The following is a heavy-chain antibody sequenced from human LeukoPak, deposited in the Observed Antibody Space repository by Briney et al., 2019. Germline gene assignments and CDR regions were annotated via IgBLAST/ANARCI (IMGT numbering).Heavy chain of an antibody. CDR2: ISYDGSNK. CDR1: GFTFSGYG. J-gene: IGHJ4*02. Sequence: GRSLRLSCAASGFTFSGYGMHWVRQAPGKGLEWVAVISYDGSNKYYADSVKGRFTISRDNSKNTLYLQMNSLRAEDTAVYYCAKDIRWELAAAGVFDYWGQGTLVTVSS. D-gene: IGHD6-13*01. CDR3: AKDIRWELAAAGVFDY. V-gene: IGHV3-30*18.